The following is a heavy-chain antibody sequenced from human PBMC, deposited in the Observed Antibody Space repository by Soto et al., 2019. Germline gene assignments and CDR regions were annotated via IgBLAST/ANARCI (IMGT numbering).Heavy chain of an antibody. V-gene: IGHV3-30*18. CDR3: AKERGGYCSGGSCYPGSDYYFGY. Sequence: QVQLVESGGGVVQPGRSVRLSCVASGFTFSSYGMHWVRQAPGKGLEWVAVISSDGSNKYYADSVKGRFTISRDNSRNTLYVQMNSQRAEGTAVYYCAKERGGYCSGGSCYPGSDYYFGYWGQGSLVTVSS. D-gene: IGHD2-15*01. CDR1: GFTFSSYG. J-gene: IGHJ4*02. CDR2: ISSDGSNK.